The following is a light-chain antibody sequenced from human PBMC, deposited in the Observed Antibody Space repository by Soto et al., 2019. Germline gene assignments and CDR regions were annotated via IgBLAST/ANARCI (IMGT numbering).Light chain of an antibody. Sequence: QSVLTQPPSASGTPGQRVTISCSGSNSHIGNNYLYWYQQLPETAPKLLVYRNDQRPSGVPDRFSGFKSGTSASLTISGLRSEDEGDYYCAAWVDGLSTWVFGGGTQLTVL. CDR1: NSHIGNNY. J-gene: IGLJ3*02. CDR2: RND. V-gene: IGLV1-47*01. CDR3: AAWVDGLSTWV.